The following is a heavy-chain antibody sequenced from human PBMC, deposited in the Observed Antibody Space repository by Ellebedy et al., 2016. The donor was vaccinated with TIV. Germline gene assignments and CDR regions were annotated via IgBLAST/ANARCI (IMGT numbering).Heavy chain of an antibody. CDR2: ISYSGYII. Sequence: GESLKISCAASGFTFSGYYMSWFRQAPGKGPEWVSYISYSGYIIYYAYSVKGRFTTSRDNAGNSLYLQLNSLRAEDTAVYYCARLGVIAAAGASDYWGQGTLVIVSS. D-gene: IGHD6-25*01. CDR1: GFTFSGYY. J-gene: IGHJ4*02. CDR3: ARLGVIAAAGASDY. V-gene: IGHV3-11*01.